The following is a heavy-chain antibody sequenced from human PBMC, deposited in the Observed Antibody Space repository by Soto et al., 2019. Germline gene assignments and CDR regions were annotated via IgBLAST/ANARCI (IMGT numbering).Heavy chain of an antibody. CDR1: GYSFTSYW. Sequence: GESLKISCKGSGYSFTSYWISWVRQMPGKGLEWMGRIDPSDSYTNYSQSFQGHVTISADKSISTAYLQWSSLKASDTAMYYCARHNIAARPLIWFDSCGQGTLVTVSS. V-gene: IGHV5-10-1*01. D-gene: IGHD6-6*01. J-gene: IGHJ5*01. CDR3: ARHNIAARPLIWFDS. CDR2: IDPSDSYT.